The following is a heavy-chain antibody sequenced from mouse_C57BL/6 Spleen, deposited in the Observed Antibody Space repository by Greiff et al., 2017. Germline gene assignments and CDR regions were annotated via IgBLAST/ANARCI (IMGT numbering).Heavy chain of an antibody. CDR2: IWSGGST. CDR3: ARYVYGNYGAY. V-gene: IGHV2-2*01. J-gene: IGHJ3*01. CDR1: GFSLTSYG. Sequence: VKLVESGPGLVQPSQSLSITCTVSGFSLTSYGVHWVRQSPGKGLEWLGVIWSGGSTDYNAAFISRLSISQDNSKSQVFFKMNSLHADDTAIYYCARYVYGNYGAYWGQGTLVTVSA. D-gene: IGHD2-10*02.